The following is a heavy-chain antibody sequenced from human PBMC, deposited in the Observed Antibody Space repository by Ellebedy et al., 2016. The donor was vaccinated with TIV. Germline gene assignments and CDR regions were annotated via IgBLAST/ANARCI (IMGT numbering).Heavy chain of an antibody. J-gene: IGHJ4*02. Sequence: GESLKISXAASGFTFSRSAMNWVRQAPGKGLEWVAVISYDGSHKYHADSVKGRFTISRDNSKSTLYLQMNSLRPEDTAVYYCARADYGDFDNYWGQGTLVTVS. CDR1: GFTFSRSA. V-gene: IGHV3-30-3*01. D-gene: IGHD4-17*01. CDR2: ISYDGSHK. CDR3: ARADYGDFDNY.